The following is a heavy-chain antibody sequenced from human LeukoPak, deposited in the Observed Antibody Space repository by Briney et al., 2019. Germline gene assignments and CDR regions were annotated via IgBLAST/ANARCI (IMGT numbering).Heavy chain of an antibody. CDR2: IYYSGST. CDR1: GGSISSYY. CDR3: ARGTRLVPFDY. J-gene: IGHJ4*02. D-gene: IGHD3-9*01. Sequence: SETLSLTCTVSGGSISSYYWSWIRQPPGKGLEWIGYIYYSGSTNYNPSLKSRVTISVDTSKNQFSLKLSSVTAADTAVYYCARGTRLVPFDYWGQGTLVTVSA. V-gene: IGHV4-59*01.